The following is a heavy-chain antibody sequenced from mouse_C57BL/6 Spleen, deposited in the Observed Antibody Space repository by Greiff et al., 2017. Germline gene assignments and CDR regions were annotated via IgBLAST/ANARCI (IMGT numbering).Heavy chain of an antibody. Sequence: VQLQQPGAELVRPGSSVKLSCKASGYTFTSYWMHWVKQRPIQGLEWIGNIDPSDSETHYNQKFKDKATLTVDKSSSTDYMQLSSLTSEDSAVYDCARMGGNYEGYFDYWGQGTTLTVSS. D-gene: IGHD2-1*01. CDR1: GYTFTSYW. CDR3: ARMGGNYEGYFDY. V-gene: IGHV1-52*01. J-gene: IGHJ2*01. CDR2: IDPSDSET.